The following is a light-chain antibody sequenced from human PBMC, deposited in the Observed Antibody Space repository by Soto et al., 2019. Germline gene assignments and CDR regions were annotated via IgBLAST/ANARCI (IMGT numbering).Light chain of an antibody. J-gene: IGKJ5*01. CDR2: GAS. CDR1: QSVSSSY. Sequence: EIVLTQSTGTLSLSPGERATLSCRASQSVSSSYLAWYQQQPGQAPRLLIYGASSRATGIPDRFSGSGSGTDFTLTISRLEPEDFAVYYCQQYGSSPIPFGQGTRLEIK. V-gene: IGKV3-20*01. CDR3: QQYGSSPIP.